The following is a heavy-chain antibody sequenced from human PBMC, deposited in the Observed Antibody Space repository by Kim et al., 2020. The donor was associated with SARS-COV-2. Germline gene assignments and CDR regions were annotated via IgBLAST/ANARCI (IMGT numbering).Heavy chain of an antibody. Sequence: SETLSLTCTVSGGSISSYYWSWIRQPPGKGLEWIGYIYYSGSTNYNPSLKSRVTISVDTSKNQFSLKLSSVTAADTAVYYCAREDVSIAAPNHHYYGMDVWGQGTTVTVSS. J-gene: IGHJ6*02. CDR2: IYYSGST. CDR1: GGSISSYY. CDR3: AREDVSIAAPNHHYYGMDV. V-gene: IGHV4-59*01. D-gene: IGHD6-6*01.